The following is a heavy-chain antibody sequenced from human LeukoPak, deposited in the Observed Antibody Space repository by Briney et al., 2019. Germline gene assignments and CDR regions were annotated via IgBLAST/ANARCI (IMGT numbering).Heavy chain of an antibody. CDR3: ARSRDGYISTFDY. V-gene: IGHV4-39*01. D-gene: IGHD5-24*01. CDR1: GFTFSSYA. Sequence: GSLRLSCAASGFTFSSYAMSWVRQAPGKGLEWIGSIYYRGNTYYNPSLKSRVTISVDTSKNQFSLKLSSVTAADTAVYYCARSRDGYISTFDYWGQGTLVTVSS. CDR2: IYYRGNT. J-gene: IGHJ4*02.